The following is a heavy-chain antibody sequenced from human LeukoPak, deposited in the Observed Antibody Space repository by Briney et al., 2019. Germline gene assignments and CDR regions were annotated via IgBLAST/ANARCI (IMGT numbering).Heavy chain of an antibody. V-gene: IGHV3-33*08. CDR2: IWYDGSNK. CDR1: GFTFSSYG. J-gene: IGHJ6*02. CDR3: ARDRVYGSGSYYGEFYYYYGMDV. Sequence: PGGSLRLSCAASGFTFSSYGMHWVRQAPGKGLEWVAVIWYDGSNKYYADSVKGRFTISRDNSKNTLYLQMNSLRAEDTAVYYCARDRVYGSGSYYGEFYYYYGMDVWGQGTTVTVSS. D-gene: IGHD3-10*01.